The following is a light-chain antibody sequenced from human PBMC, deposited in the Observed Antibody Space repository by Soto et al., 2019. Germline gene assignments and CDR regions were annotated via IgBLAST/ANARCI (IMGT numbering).Light chain of an antibody. V-gene: IGKV1-5*01. CDR1: QSISSW. Sequence: DIQMTQSHSTLCASVGDRVTITCRASQSISSWLAWYPQKPGKAPKLLIYDASSLESGVPSRLSGSGSGTEFTLTIRSLQPDDFATYYCQQYNTYWTFGQGTKVDIK. CDR3: QQYNTYWT. CDR2: DAS. J-gene: IGKJ1*01.